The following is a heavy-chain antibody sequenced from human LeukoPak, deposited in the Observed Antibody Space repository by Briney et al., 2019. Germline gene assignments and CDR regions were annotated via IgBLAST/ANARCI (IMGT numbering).Heavy chain of an antibody. J-gene: IGHJ3*02. V-gene: IGHV4-39*07. D-gene: IGHD1-26*01. CDR2: IYYSGST. Sequence: SETLSLTCTVSGGSISSSSYYWGWIRQPPGKGLEWIGSIYYSGSTYYNPSLKSRVTISVDTSKNQFSLKLSSVTAADTAVYYCARDRPGSYRAFDIWGQGTMVTVSS. CDR3: ARDRPGSYRAFDI. CDR1: GGSISSSSYY.